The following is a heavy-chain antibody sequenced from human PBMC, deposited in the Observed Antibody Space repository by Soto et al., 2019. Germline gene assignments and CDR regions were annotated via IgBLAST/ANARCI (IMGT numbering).Heavy chain of an antibody. CDR3: ARDPLEWYSSGWYDY. CDR2: IWYDGSNK. J-gene: IGHJ4*02. CDR1: GFTFSSYG. D-gene: IGHD6-19*01. Sequence: LRLSCAASGFTFSSYGMHWVRQAPGKGLEWVAVIWYDGSNKYYADSVKGRFTISRDNSKNTLYLQMNSLRAEDTAVYYCARDPLEWYSSGWYDYWGQGTLVTVSS. V-gene: IGHV3-33*01.